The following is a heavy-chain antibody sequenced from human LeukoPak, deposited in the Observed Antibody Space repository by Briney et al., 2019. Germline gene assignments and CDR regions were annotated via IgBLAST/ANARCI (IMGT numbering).Heavy chain of an antibody. V-gene: IGHV1-18*01. CDR3: ARGDGGSWRTGNFDY. CDR2: ASGYNGHT. D-gene: IGHD2-15*01. CDR1: GYTFNSYY. J-gene: IGHJ4*02. Sequence: ASVKVSCKASGYTFNSYYIIWVRQAPGQGLEWMGWASGYNGHTQYAQNLQGRVTMTTDTSTTTAYMDLRSLRSDDTAIYYCARGDGGSWRTGNFDYWGQGSLVTVSS.